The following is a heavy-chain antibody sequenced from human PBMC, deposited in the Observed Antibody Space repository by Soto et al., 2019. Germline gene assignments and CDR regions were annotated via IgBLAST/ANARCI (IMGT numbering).Heavy chain of an antibody. Sequence: NPSETLSLTCTVSGASISGFYWSWIRKSAGKGLEWIGRIYATGTTDYNPSLKSRVMMSVDTSKKQFSLKLRSVTAADTAVYYCVRDGTKTLRDWFDPWGQGISVPVSS. V-gene: IGHV4-4*07. J-gene: IGHJ5*02. D-gene: IGHD1-1*01. CDR2: IYATGTT. CDR3: VRDGTKTLRDWFDP. CDR1: GASISGFY.